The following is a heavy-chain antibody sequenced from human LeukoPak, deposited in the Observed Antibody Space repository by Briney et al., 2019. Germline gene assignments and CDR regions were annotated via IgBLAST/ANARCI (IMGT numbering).Heavy chain of an antibody. D-gene: IGHD4-17*01. J-gene: IGHJ4*02. CDR1: GYPFDNFG. CDR2: ISAYNGNT. CDR3: ARDRVGGDLTGESLY. Sequence: ASVKVSCKASGYPFDNFGLTWVRQAPGHGLAWMGWISAYNGNTHHAQKFRDRLTLTTDTSTSTAYLELRSLKSDDTAVYYCARDRVGGDLTGESLYWGQGTLVTVSS. V-gene: IGHV1-18*01.